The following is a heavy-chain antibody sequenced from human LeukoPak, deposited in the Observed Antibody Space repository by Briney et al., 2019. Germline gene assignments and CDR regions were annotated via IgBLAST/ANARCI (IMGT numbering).Heavy chain of an antibody. CDR1: GGSISGYY. Sequence: SETLSLTCTVSGGSISGYYWSWIRQPPGKGLEWIGYIYYSGSTNYKPSLKSRVTISVDTSKNQFSLKLSSVTAADTAVYYCARDYYYYGSGSLLPYYYYMDVWGKGTTVTISS. V-gene: IGHV4-59*12. CDR2: IYYSGST. D-gene: IGHD3-10*01. J-gene: IGHJ6*03. CDR3: ARDYYYYGSGSLLPYYYYMDV.